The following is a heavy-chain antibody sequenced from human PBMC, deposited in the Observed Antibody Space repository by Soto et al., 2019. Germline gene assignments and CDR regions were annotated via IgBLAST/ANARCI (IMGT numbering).Heavy chain of an antibody. D-gene: IGHD2-15*01. CDR2: IYYSGST. Sequence: QLQLQESGPGLVKPSETLSLTCTVSGGSISSSSYYWGWIRQPPGKGLEWIGSIYYSGSTYYNPSLNSRVTISVDTSKNQSSLKLSSVTGADTAVYYCASRICSGGSCYAVSWFDPWGQGTLVTVSS. J-gene: IGHJ5*02. CDR1: GGSISSSSYY. CDR3: ASRICSGGSCYAVSWFDP. V-gene: IGHV4-39*01.